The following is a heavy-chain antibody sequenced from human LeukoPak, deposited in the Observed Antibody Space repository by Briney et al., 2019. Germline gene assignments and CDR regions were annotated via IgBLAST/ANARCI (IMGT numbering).Heavy chain of an antibody. V-gene: IGHV4-30-2*01. CDR3: AIDRDGYNSRYFDL. J-gene: IGHJ2*01. CDR2: IYHSGST. D-gene: IGHD5-12*01. CDR1: GGSISSGGYS. Sequence: SQTLSLTCAVSGGSISSGGYSWSWVRQPPGQGLEWIGYIYHSGSTYYNPSLKSRVTISVDRSKNQFSLKLSSVTAADTAVYYCAIDRDGYNSRYFDLWGRGTLVTVSS.